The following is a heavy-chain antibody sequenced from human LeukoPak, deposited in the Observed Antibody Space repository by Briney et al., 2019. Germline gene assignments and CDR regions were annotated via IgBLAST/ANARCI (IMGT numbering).Heavy chain of an antibody. Sequence: GGSLRLSCAASGFTFNNYGMSWVRQAPGKGLEWMAFIYYDGSNKYYADSVKGRFTISRDNSKNTLYLRMNSLRAEDTAVYYCAKDRHSRYSSGWPLGYWGQGILVTVSS. D-gene: IGHD6-19*01. V-gene: IGHV3-30*02. CDR2: IYYDGSNK. CDR1: GFTFNNYG. CDR3: AKDRHSRYSSGWPLGY. J-gene: IGHJ4*02.